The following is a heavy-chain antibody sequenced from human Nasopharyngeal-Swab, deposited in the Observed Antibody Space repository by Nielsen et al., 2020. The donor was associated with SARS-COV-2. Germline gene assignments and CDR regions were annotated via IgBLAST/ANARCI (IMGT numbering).Heavy chain of an antibody. D-gene: IGHD2-15*01. CDR3: ARGPRYCSGGSCYQVFYYYMDV. V-gene: IGHV4-34*01. J-gene: IGHJ6*03. CDR2: INHSGST. CDR1: GGSFSGYY. Sequence: GSLRLSCAVYGGSFSGYYWSWIRQTPGKGLEWIGEINHSGSTNYNQSLKSRVTISVDTSKNQFSLKLSSVTAADTAVYYCARGPRYCSGGSCYQVFYYYMDVWGKGTTVTVSS.